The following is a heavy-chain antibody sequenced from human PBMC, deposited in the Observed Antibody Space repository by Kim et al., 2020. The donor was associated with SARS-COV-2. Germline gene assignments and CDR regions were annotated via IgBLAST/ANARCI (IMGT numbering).Heavy chain of an antibody. Sequence: GGSLRLSCAASGFTFSRHAIHWVRQAPGKGLEWVAVISYDGSNKYYADSVEGRFTISRDNSRNTLYLQMNSLRPDDTAVYYCAKDLAGFGAVILPKTVFYSWGQGTLVTVSS. CDR1: GFTFSRHA. J-gene: IGHJ4*02. CDR3: AKDLAGFGAVILPKTVFYS. D-gene: IGHD3-3*01. CDR2: ISYDGSNK. V-gene: IGHV3-30*18.